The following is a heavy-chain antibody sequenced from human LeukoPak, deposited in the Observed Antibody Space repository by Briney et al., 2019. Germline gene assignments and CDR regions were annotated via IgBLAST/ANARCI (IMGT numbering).Heavy chain of an antibody. Sequence: GGSLRLSCAASGFTFSGSAMHWVRQASGKGLEWVGRIRSKANSYATAYAASVKCRFTISRDDSKNTSYLQMNSLKTEDTAVYYCCTPAFDYWGQGTLVTVSS. CDR2: IRSKANSYAT. CDR1: GFTFSGSA. V-gene: IGHV3-73*01. CDR3: CTPAFDY. D-gene: IGHD2-8*01. J-gene: IGHJ4*02.